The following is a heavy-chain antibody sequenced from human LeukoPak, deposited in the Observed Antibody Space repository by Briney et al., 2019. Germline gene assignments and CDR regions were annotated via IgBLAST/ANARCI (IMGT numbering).Heavy chain of an antibody. CDR2: ISSSSSTI. D-gene: IGHD2-2*01. CDR3: ARDPRGYCSSTSCYFDS. V-gene: IGHV3-48*01. Sequence: GGSLRLSCAASGFTLSSYSMNWVRQAPGKGLEWVSYISSSSSTIYYADSAKGRFTISRDNAKNSLYLQMNSLRAEDTAVYYCARDPRGYCSSTSCYFDSWGQGTLVTVSS. CDR1: GFTLSSYS. J-gene: IGHJ4*02.